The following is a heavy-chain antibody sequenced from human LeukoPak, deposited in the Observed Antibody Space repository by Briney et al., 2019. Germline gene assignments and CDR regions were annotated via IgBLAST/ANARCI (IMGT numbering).Heavy chain of an antibody. Sequence: GGSLRLSCAASGFTFSSYWMSWVRQAPGKGLEWVANIKQDGSEEYYVDSVKGRFTISRDNAKNSLYLQMNSLRAEDTAVYYCARGRRGYYFDYWGQGTVVTVSS. D-gene: IGHD3-10*01. CDR3: ARGRRGYYFDY. J-gene: IGHJ4*02. CDR1: GFTFSSYW. V-gene: IGHV3-7*03. CDR2: IKQDGSEE.